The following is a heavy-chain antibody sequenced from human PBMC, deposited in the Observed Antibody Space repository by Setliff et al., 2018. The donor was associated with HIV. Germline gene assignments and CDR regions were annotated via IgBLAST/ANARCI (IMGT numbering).Heavy chain of an antibody. J-gene: IGHJ4*02. Sequence: LSLTCALYGGSFSDYYWSWIRQPPGMGLEWIGEVNRGRRTNYNSSLKSRVTISIDTSRNQFSLTVSSVAAADTAVYYCAREIPYSYGGRGHPLWGQGTLVTVSS. CDR1: GGSFSDYY. D-gene: IGHD3-22*01. V-gene: IGHV4-34*01. CDR2: VNRGRRT. CDR3: AREIPYSYGGRGHPL.